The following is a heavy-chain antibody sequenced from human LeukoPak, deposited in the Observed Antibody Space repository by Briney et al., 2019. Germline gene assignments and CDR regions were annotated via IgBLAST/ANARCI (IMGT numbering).Heavy chain of an antibody. CDR3: ARVVAVAGTDY. Sequence: SQTLPLTCTVSGGSISSGGYYWSWIRQPPGTGLEWIGEINHSGSTNYNPSLKSRVTISVDTSKNQFSLKLSSVTAADTAVYYCARVVAVAGTDYWGQGTLVTVSS. CDR2: INHSGST. CDR1: GGSISSGGYY. V-gene: IGHV4-30-2*01. D-gene: IGHD6-19*01. J-gene: IGHJ4*02.